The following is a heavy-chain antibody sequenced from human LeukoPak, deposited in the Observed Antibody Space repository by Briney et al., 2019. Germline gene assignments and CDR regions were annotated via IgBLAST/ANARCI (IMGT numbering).Heavy chain of an antibody. D-gene: IGHD6-19*01. V-gene: IGHV1-18*01. CDR1: GYTFTSYG. J-gene: IGHJ4*02. CDR3: ARTGYSSGWSNHPPHAFDY. Sequence: ASVKVSCKASGYTFTSYGISWVRQAPGQGLEWMGWISAYNGNTNYAQKLQGRVTMATDTSTSTAYMELRSLRSDDTAVYYCARTGYSSGWSNHPPHAFDYWGQGTLVTVSS. CDR2: ISAYNGNT.